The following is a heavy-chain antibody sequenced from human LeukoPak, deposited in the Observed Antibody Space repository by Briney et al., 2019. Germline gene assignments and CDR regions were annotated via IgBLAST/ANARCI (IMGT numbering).Heavy chain of an antibody. Sequence: SETLSLTCIVCGGSVSSGSHYWSWIRQPPGKGLDWIGYIYYTGSTNYNPSLKSRVTISVDTSKNQFSLNLSPVTAADTAVYYCARSSITARSFFSYWGQGTLVTVSS. V-gene: IGHV4-61*01. J-gene: IGHJ4*02. CDR1: GGSVSSGSHY. D-gene: IGHD6-6*01. CDR3: ARSSITARSFFSY. CDR2: IYYTGST.